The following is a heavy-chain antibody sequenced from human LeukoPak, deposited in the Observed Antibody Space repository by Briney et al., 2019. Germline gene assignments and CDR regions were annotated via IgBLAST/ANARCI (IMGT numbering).Heavy chain of an antibody. V-gene: IGHV1-18*01. J-gene: IGHJ6*02. Sequence: ASVKVSCKASGYTFTSYGISWVRQAPGQGLEWMGWISAYNGNTNYAQKLQGRVTMTTDTSTSTAYMELRSLRSDDTAVYYCARALTDYGDYAILYGMDVWGQGTTVTVSS. CDR2: ISAYNGNT. D-gene: IGHD4-17*01. CDR3: ARALTDYGDYAILYGMDV. CDR1: GYTFTSYG.